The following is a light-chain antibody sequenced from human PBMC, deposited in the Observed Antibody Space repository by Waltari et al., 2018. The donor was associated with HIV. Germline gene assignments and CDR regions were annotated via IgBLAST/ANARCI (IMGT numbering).Light chain of an antibody. CDR2: EVD. Sequence: QSALTQPPSASGSPGQSVTISCTGTSSDVGAYDYVSSYQQYPDKAPKLMIYEVDKRPSGVPDRFSGSKSGNTASLTVSGLQAEDEADYYCSSYAGNNNLVFGTGTKVTVL. CDR1: SSDVGAYDY. CDR3: SSYAGNNNLV. J-gene: IGLJ1*01. V-gene: IGLV2-8*01.